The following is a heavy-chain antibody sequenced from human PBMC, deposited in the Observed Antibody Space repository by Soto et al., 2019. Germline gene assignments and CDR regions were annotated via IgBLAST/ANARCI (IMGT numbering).Heavy chain of an antibody. D-gene: IGHD2-8*01. CDR2: ISIGSTTI. J-gene: IGHJ5*02. Sequence: GGSLRLSCAASGFTFSSYSMNWVRQAPGKGLEWISYISIGSTTIFYADSVKGRFTISRDNAKNSLYLQMNSLRDEDTAVYYCARDNGMAGSFDPWGQGTLVTVSS. V-gene: IGHV3-48*02. CDR1: GFTFSSYS. CDR3: ARDNGMAGSFDP.